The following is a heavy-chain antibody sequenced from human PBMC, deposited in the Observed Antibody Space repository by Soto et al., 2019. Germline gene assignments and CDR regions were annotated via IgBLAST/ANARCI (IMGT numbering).Heavy chain of an antibody. V-gene: IGHV3-30-3*01. J-gene: IGHJ6*02. CDR1: GFTFSSYS. D-gene: IGHD3-10*01. Sequence: GGSLRLSCVASGFTFSSYSMSWVRQAPGKGLEWVAVISYDGSNKYYADSVKGRFTISRDNSKNTLYLQMNSLRAEDTAVYYCARVTLLWFGESGMDVWGQGTTVTVSS. CDR2: ISYDGSNK. CDR3: ARVTLLWFGESGMDV.